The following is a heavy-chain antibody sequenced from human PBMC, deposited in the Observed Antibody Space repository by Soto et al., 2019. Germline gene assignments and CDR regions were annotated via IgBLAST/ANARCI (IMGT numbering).Heavy chain of an antibody. CDR2: ITFRGDNT. CDR1: GFTFSSYA. Sequence: EVQLLISGGGLVSPGGSLRLSCAASGFTFSSYAMSWVRQAPGKGLEWLAGITFRGDNTYYADSVKGRFSLSRDNSRNRLDLQMNNRKVEDTALYYCARLGTMGVFDNWGQGTLLTVSS. D-gene: IGHD1-1*01. CDR3: ARLGTMGVFDN. V-gene: IGHV3-23*01. J-gene: IGHJ4*02.